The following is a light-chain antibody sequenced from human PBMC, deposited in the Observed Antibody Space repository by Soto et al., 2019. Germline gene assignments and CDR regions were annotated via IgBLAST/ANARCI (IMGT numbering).Light chain of an antibody. J-gene: IGKJ2*01. V-gene: IGKV2-28*01. CDR3: VQGLYTPRA. CDR1: QNLLHSNGYNY. Sequence: EIVMTQSPLSPPVTPGEPASISCRSSQNLLHSNGYNYLNWYLQKPGQSPQLLIYVGSTRASGVPDRFSGGRSGTDFTLKISRVEAEDVGVYYCVQGLYTPRAFGQGTKLEIK. CDR2: VGS.